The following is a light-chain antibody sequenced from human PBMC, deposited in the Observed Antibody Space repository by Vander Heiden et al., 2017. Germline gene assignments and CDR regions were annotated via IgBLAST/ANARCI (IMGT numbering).Light chain of an antibody. CDR1: QSISSW. CDR3: QQYRISSWHS. Sequence: DIQMTQSPSTLSASVGDRVTITCRASQSISSWLAWYQQKPGKAPNLLIYDASILKSGVPSRFSGSGSGTEFILTISSLQPDDFATYYCQQYRISSWHSFGQGTKLEIK. J-gene: IGKJ2*03. CDR2: DAS. V-gene: IGKV1-5*01.